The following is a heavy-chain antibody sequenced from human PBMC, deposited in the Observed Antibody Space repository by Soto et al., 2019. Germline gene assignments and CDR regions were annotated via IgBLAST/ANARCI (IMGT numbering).Heavy chain of an antibody. V-gene: IGHV3-74*01. CDR3: ARGGGYSAQDY. Sequence: GGSLRLSCAASGFTLSSYWMHWVRQAPGKGLVWVSRINSDGSSANYADSVKGRFTISRDNAKNTLYLQIDSLRTDDMAVYFCARGGGYSAQDYWGQGTLVTVSS. D-gene: IGHD5-18*01. J-gene: IGHJ4*02. CDR2: INSDGSSA. CDR1: GFTLSSYW.